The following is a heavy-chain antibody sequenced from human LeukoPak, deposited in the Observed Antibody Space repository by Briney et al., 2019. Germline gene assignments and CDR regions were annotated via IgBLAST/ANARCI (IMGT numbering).Heavy chain of an antibody. CDR3: ARGIGGDDFWSGYFDYFDY. J-gene: IGHJ4*02. CDR1: GFTFSSYW. Sequence: GGSLRLSCAASGFTFSSYWMSWVRQAPGKGLEWVANIKQDGSEKYYVDSVKGRFTISRDNAKNSLYLQMNSLRAEDTAVYYCARGIGGDDFWSGYFDYFDYWGQGTLVTVSS. D-gene: IGHD3-3*01. CDR2: IKQDGSEK. V-gene: IGHV3-7*01.